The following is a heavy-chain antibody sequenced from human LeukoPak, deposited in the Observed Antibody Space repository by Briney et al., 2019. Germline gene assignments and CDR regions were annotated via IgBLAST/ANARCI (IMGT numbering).Heavy chain of an antibody. D-gene: IGHD3-10*01. V-gene: IGHV3-33*01. CDR2: IWYDGSNK. J-gene: IGHJ4*02. Sequence: GGSLRLSCAASGFTFSSYGMHWVRQAPGKGLEWVAVIWYDGSNKYYADSVKGRFTISRDNSKNTLYLQMNNLRAEDTAVYYCARGTMVRGVIRTPFDYWGQGTLVTVSS. CDR1: GFTFSSYG. CDR3: ARGTMVRGVIRTPFDY.